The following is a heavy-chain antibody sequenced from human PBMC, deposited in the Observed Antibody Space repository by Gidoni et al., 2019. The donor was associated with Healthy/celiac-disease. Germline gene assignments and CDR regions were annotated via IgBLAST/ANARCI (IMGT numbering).Heavy chain of an antibody. V-gene: IGHV3-23*01. CDR3: AKTDCSGGSCYSPLDAFDI. D-gene: IGHD2-15*01. J-gene: IGHJ3*02. CDR1: GFTFSSYA. Sequence: EVQLLESGGGLVQPGGSLRLSCAASGFTFSSYAMSWVRQAPGKGREWVSAISGSGGSTYYADSVKGRFTISRDNSKNTLYLQMNSLRAEDTAVYYCAKTDCSGGSCYSPLDAFDIWGQGTMVTVSS. CDR2: ISGSGGST.